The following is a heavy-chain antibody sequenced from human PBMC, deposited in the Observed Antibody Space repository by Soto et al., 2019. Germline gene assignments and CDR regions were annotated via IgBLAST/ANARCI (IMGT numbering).Heavy chain of an antibody. CDR2: IYPDDSDT. D-gene: IGHD1-7*01. V-gene: IGHV5-51*01. CDR1: GYRFTHYW. Sequence: PGESLKIACEASGYRFTHYWIGWVRQVPGKGLEWMGIIYPDDSDTRYSPSFEGQVTISVDKSIPTAYLQWCSLQASDSAMYYCARGHPHGGNSMFDRLYWGLGTLVTVSS. J-gene: IGHJ4*02. CDR3: ARGHPHGGNSMFDRLY.